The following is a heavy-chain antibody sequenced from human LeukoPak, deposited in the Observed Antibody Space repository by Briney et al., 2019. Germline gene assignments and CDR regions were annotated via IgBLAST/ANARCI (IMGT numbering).Heavy chain of an antibody. V-gene: IGHV3-74*01. CDR3: AREKVRYSSSWYGPGVGGFDP. Sequence: PGGSLRLSCAASGFTFSSYSMNWVRQAPGKGLVWVSRINSDGSSTSYADSVKGRFTISRDNAKNTLYLQMNSLRAEDTAVYYCAREKVRYSSSWYGPGVGGFDPWGQGTLVTVSS. CDR1: GFTFSSYS. J-gene: IGHJ5*02. D-gene: IGHD6-13*01. CDR2: INSDGSST.